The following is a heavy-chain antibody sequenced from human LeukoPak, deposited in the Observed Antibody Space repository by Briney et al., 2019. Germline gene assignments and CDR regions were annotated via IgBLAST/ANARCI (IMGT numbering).Heavy chain of an antibody. V-gene: IGHV3-23*01. CDR2: ISGSGANT. Sequence: PGGSLRLSCAASGFGFNIYAMSWVRQAPGKGLEWVSAISGSGANTYSADSVRGRFIISRDNSKNTLYLQMNSLRAEDTAVYFCAKDSMLDFWSASSTYYYYMDVWGKGTTVTVSS. CDR3: AKDSMLDFWSASSTYYYYMDV. J-gene: IGHJ6*03. D-gene: IGHD3-3*01. CDR1: GFGFNIYA.